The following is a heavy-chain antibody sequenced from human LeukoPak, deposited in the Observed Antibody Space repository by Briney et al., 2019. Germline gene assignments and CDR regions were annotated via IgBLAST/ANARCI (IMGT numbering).Heavy chain of an antibody. J-gene: IGHJ6*02. Sequence: SVKVSCKASGATVSSYAISWVRHPPALGLDLKGSIIPIFGIANYAQKFQGRVTITADKSTSTAYMELSSLRSEDTAVYYCARGYCSSTSCYSSGMDVWGQGTTVTVSS. CDR3: ARGYCSSTSCYSSGMDV. CDR1: GATVSSYA. V-gene: IGHV1-69*04. D-gene: IGHD2-2*01. CDR2: IIPIFGIA.